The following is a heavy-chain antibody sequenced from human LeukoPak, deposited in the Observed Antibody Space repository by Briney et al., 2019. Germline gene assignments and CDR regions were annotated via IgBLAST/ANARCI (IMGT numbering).Heavy chain of an antibody. Sequence: GRSLRLSCAASGFTFSSYWMHWVRQAPGKGLVWVSRINSDGSSTSYADSVKGRFTISRDNAKSTLYLQMNSLRAEDTAVYYCAREYSCSSTSCYAARYYGMDVWGQGTTVTVSS. J-gene: IGHJ6*02. V-gene: IGHV3-74*01. CDR3: AREYSCSSTSCYAARYYGMDV. CDR2: INSDGSST. CDR1: GFTFSSYW. D-gene: IGHD2-2*01.